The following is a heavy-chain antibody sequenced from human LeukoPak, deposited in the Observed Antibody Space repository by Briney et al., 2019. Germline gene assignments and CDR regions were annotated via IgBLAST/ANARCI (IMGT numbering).Heavy chain of an antibody. J-gene: IGHJ4*02. V-gene: IGHV3-53*01. D-gene: IGHD1-26*01. CDR1: GFTVSSNS. CDR2: IYSDNT. Sequence: PGGSLRLSCTVSGFTVSSNSMSWVRQAPGKGLEWVSFIYSDNTHYSDSVKGRFTISRDNSKNTLYLQMNSLRAEDTAVYYCAKAPYSGSYSMDYWGQGTLVTVSS. CDR3: AKAPYSGSYSMDY.